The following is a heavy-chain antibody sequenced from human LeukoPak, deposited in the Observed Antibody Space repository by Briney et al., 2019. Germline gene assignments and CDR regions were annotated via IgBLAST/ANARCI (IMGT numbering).Heavy chain of an antibody. CDR1: GFTFSSHW. CDR3: ASAGGRIVARPGY. Sequence: PGGSLRLSCAASGFTFSSHWMSWVRQAPGKGLEWVANIKQDGSEKYYVDSVKGRFTISRDNAKNSLYLQMNSLRAEDTAVYYCASAGGRIVARPGYWGQGTLVTVSS. J-gene: IGHJ4*02. V-gene: IGHV3-7*01. CDR2: IKQDGSEK. D-gene: IGHD6-6*01.